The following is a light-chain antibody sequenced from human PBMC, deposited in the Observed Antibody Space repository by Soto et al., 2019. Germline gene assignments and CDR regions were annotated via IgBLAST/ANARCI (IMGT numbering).Light chain of an antibody. V-gene: IGKV3-15*01. CDR1: QSVITN. CDR2: GAS. CDR3: QHYNHWPMYT. J-gene: IGKJ2*01. Sequence: ELVMTQSQATLSASPGERATLSCRASQSVITNVAWYQQKPGQAPRLLIYGASTRATGIPARFSGSGSGTEFTLTISSLQSEDFAVYYCQHYNHWPMYTFGQGTKVEIK.